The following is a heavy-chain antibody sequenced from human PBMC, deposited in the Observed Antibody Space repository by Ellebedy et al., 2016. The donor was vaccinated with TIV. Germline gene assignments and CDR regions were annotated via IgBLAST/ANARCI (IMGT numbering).Heavy chain of an antibody. CDR2: ISSSSSTI. CDR3: ARDPYPYSSGWGFDY. V-gene: IGHV3-48*01. Sequence: GESLKISCAASGFTFSSYSMNWVRQAPGKGLERVSSISSSSSTIYYADSVKGRFTISRDNAKNSLYLQMNSLRAEDTAVYYCARDPYPYSSGWGFDYWGQGTLVTVSS. J-gene: IGHJ4*02. CDR1: GFTFSSYS. D-gene: IGHD6-19*01.